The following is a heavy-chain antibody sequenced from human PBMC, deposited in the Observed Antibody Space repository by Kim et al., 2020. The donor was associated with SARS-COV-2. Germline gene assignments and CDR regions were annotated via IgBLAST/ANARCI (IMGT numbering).Heavy chain of an antibody. CDR2: IYYSGST. V-gene: IGHV4-59*01. J-gene: IGHJ6*02. Sequence: SETLSLTCTVSGGSISSYYWSWIRQPPGKGLEWIGYIYYSGSTNYNPSLKSRVTISVDTSKNQFSLKLSSVTAADTAVYYCAREPRGWYYGMDVWGQGTTVTVSS. CDR1: GGSISSYY. D-gene: IGHD2-15*01. CDR3: AREPRGWYYGMDV.